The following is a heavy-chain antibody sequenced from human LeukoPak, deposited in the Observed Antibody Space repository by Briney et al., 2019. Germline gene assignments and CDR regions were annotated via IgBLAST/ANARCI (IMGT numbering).Heavy chain of an antibody. D-gene: IGHD6-19*01. Sequence: GGSLRLSCAASGFTFSSYAMHWVRQAPGKGLEWVAVISYDGSNKYYADSVKGRFTISRDNSKNTLYLQMNSLRAEDTAVYYCARDPREWDLALAENYYYGMDVWGQGTTVTVSS. CDR1: GFTFSSYA. CDR2: ISYDGSNK. CDR3: ARDPREWDLALAENYYYGMDV. V-gene: IGHV3-30-3*01. J-gene: IGHJ6*02.